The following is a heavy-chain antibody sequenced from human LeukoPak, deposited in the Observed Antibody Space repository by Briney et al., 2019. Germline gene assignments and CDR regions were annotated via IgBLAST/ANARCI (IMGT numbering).Heavy chain of an antibody. CDR1: GFTFSTFA. J-gene: IGHJ4*02. CDR2: ISNDGSDK. V-gene: IGHV3-30*09. Sequence: GGSLRLSCTASGFTFSTFAMHWVRQAPGKGLECVAVISNDGSDKYYPDSVKGRFAVSRDKSENTLYLQLNSLRAEDTAVYYCARGTYYYDTRGYYSGGLDYWGQGTLVTVSS. CDR3: ARGTYYYDTRGYYSGGLDY. D-gene: IGHD3-22*01.